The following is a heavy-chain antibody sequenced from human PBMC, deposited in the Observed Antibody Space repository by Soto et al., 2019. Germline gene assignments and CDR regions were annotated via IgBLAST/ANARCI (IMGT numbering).Heavy chain of an antibody. CDR3: ARVLGYCTNGVCYNSYYFDY. V-gene: IGHV4-59*01. D-gene: IGHD2-8*01. J-gene: IGHJ4*02. CDR1: GGSISSYY. CDR2: IYYSGST. Sequence: SETLSLTCTVSGGSISSYYWSWIRQPPGKGLEWIGYIYYSGSTNYNPSLKSRVTISVDTSKNQFSLKLSSVTAADTAVYYCARVLGYCTNGVCYNSYYFDYWGQGTLVTVSS.